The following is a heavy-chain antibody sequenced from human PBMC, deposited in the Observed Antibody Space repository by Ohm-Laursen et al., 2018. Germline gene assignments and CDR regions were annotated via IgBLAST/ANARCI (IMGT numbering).Heavy chain of an antibody. Sequence: SSVKVSCKASGYTFTSYDINWVRQAPRQGLEWMGGIIPIFGTANYAQKFQGRVTITADESTSTAYMELSSLRSEDTAVYYCARVKEAAGTAYDYWGQGTLVTVSS. D-gene: IGHD6-13*01. V-gene: IGHV1-69*01. CDR1: GYTFTSYD. J-gene: IGHJ4*02. CDR2: IIPIFGTA. CDR3: ARVKEAAGTAYDY.